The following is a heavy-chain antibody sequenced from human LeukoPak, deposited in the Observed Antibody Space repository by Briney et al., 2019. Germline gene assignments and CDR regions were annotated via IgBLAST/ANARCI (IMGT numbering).Heavy chain of an antibody. CDR1: GGSISSYY. Sequence: SETLSLTCTVSGGSISSYYWSWIRQPPGKGLEWIGYIYYSGSTNYNPSLKSRVTISVDTSKNQFSLKLSSVTAADTAVYYCARGDYYYGMDVWGQGTTVTVSS. CDR3: ARGDYYYGMDV. V-gene: IGHV4-59*01. CDR2: IYYSGST. J-gene: IGHJ6*02.